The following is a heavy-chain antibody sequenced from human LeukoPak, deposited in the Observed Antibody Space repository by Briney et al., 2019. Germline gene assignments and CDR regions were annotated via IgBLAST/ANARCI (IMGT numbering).Heavy chain of an antibody. CDR1: GGTFSSYA. CDR2: IIPIFGTA. CDR3: ARNLGKGSAYYYAFNF. D-gene: IGHD3-22*01. J-gene: IGHJ3*01. V-gene: IGHV1-69*13. Sequence: ASVKVSCKASGGTFSSYAISWVRQAPGQGLEWMGGIIPIFGTANYAQNFQGRVTITADESTSTAYMELSSLRSEDTAVYYCARNLGKGSAYYYAFNFWGQGTMVTVSS.